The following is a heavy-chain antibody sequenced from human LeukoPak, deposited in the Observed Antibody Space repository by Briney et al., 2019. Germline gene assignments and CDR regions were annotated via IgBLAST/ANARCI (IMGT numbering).Heavy chain of an antibody. J-gene: IGHJ6*02. V-gene: IGHV1-46*01. Sequence: KVSCKTSGYSFXSHHVHWVRQXPGQGLEXMGITFFHDGTTSNTQKFPGRLTMTRDTSTSTVYMELSSLRSEDTAVYYCARDSGNYHYDMDVWGQGTTVIVSS. CDR1: GYSFXSHH. D-gene: IGHD3-10*01. CDR3: ARDSGNYHYDMDV. CDR2: TFFHDGTT.